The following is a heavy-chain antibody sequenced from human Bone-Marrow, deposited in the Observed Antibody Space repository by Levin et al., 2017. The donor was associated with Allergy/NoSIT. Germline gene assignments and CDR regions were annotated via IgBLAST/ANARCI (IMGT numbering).Heavy chain of an antibody. J-gene: IGHJ5*02. D-gene: IGHD1-14*01. Sequence: ASVKVSCKASGYTSSDYYMHWVRQAPGQGLEWMGWISPGGDDTQLRQKFQGRVTMTKDTSISTVYLEVNSLTFDDTAIYYCARDPNRKGFDPWGQGTLVTVSS. V-gene: IGHV1-2*02. CDR1: GYTSSDYY. CDR2: ISPGGDDT. CDR3: ARDPNRKGFDP.